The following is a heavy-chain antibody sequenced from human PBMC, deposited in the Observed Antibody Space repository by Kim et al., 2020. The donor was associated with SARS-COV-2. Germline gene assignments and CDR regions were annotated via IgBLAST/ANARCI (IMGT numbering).Heavy chain of an antibody. CDR3: ARGRSYEPFDY. V-gene: IGHV3-48*01. Sequence: THYAGAVKGRYTISRDTATNSLYLQMNSLRAEDTAVYYCARGRSYEPFDYWGQGTLVTVSS. J-gene: IGHJ4*02. CDR2: T. D-gene: IGHD3-16*01.